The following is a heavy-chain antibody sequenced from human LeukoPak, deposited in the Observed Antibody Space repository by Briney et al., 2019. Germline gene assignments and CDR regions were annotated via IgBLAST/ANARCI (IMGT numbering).Heavy chain of an antibody. J-gene: IGHJ4*02. Sequence: PGGSLRLSCAASGFTFSSYGMHWVRQAPGKGLEWVAVISNDGNTKYYADSVKGRFPISRDNSKNTLYLQMNSLRAEDTAVYYCATGIAVAGNFDYWGQGTLVTVSS. CDR2: ISNDGNTK. CDR1: GFTFSSYG. V-gene: IGHV3-30*03. CDR3: ATGIAVAGNFDY. D-gene: IGHD6-19*01.